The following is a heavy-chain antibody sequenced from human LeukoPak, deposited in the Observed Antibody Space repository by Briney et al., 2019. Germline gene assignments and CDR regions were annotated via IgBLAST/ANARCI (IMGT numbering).Heavy chain of an antibody. CDR2: ISGGGAGT. CDR1: GLSFGFYA. V-gene: IGHV3-23*01. Sequence: QPGGSLRLSCAASGLSFGFYAMSWVRQAPGKGLEWVSSISGGGAGTYYADSVRGRFTISRDNSENTLYLQMDSLRAEDTALYYCAKDFVRYNIQFDYRGQGALVTVSS. CDR3: AKDFVRYNIQFDY. J-gene: IGHJ4*02. D-gene: IGHD1-14*01.